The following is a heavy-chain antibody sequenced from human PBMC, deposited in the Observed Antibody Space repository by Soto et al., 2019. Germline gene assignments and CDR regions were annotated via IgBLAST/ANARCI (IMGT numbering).Heavy chain of an antibody. Sequence: PVGSLRLSCAASGFPFSSYVMSWVRRAPGKGLEWVSGISGGGSNTFYADYVKGRFTISRDNSKNTLLLQMNSLGAEDTAVYYCAKDSNKYSSSLRGRYFDYWGQGIGVTVSS. J-gene: IGHJ4*02. CDR3: AKDSNKYSSSLRGRYFDY. V-gene: IGHV3-23*01. CDR1: GFPFSSYV. D-gene: IGHD4-4*01. CDR2: ISGGGSNT.